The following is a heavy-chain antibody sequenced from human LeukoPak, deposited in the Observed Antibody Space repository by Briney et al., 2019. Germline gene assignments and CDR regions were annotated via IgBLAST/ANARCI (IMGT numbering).Heavy chain of an antibody. J-gene: IGHJ3*02. Sequence: PGGSLRLSXAASGFTFSSYSMNWVRQAPGKGLEWVSSISSSSSYIYYADSVKGRFTISRDNAKNSLYLQMNSLRAEDTAVYYCASPEWFGELSVAFDIWGQGTMVTVSS. V-gene: IGHV3-21*01. D-gene: IGHD3-10*01. CDR3: ASPEWFGELSVAFDI. CDR1: GFTFSSYS. CDR2: ISSSSSYI.